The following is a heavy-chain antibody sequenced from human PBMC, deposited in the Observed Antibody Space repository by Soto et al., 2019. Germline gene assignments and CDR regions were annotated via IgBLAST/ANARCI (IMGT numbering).Heavy chain of an antibody. CDR1: GFTFSSYA. CDR3: AKDQRAVDHTDYYYGMDV. V-gene: IGHV3-23*01. CDR2: ISGSGGST. Sequence: LRLSCAASGFTFSSYAMSWVRQAPGKGLEWVSAISGSGGSTYYADSVKGRFTISRDNSKNTLYLQMNSLRAEDTAVYYCAKDQRAVDHTDYYYGMDVWGQGTRVTVPS. J-gene: IGHJ6*02. D-gene: IGHD6-19*01.